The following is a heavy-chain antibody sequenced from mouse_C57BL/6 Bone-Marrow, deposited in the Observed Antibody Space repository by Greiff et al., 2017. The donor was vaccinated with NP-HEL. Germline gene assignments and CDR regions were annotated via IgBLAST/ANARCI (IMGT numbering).Heavy chain of an antibody. CDR1: GYTFTSYW. CDR3: ARDSGYAVDY. V-gene: IGHV1-53*01. J-gene: IGHJ2*01. D-gene: IGHD3-2*02. CDR2: INPNNGGT. Sequence: QVQLQQSGTELVKPGASVKLSCKASGYTFTSYWMHWLKQRPGQGLEWIGNINPNNGGTNDNEKFKTKATLTVDKSSSTAYIQLSSLTSEDAAVDYCARDSGYAVDYWGQGTTLTVSS.